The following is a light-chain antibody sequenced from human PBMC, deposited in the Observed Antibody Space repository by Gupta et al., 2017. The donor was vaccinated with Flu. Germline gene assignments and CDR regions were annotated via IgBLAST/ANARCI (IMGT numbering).Light chain of an antibody. J-gene: IGKJ3*01. CDR3: QQRSNWLFT. CDR2: DAS. Sequence: PAAVSLSPGEKATHSCRASQSVSSSLAWYQQKPGQAPRLLIYDASNRATGIPARFSGSGSGTDFTLTISSLEPEDFAVYYCQQRSNWLFTFGPGTRVDIK. V-gene: IGKV3-11*01. CDR1: QSVSSS.